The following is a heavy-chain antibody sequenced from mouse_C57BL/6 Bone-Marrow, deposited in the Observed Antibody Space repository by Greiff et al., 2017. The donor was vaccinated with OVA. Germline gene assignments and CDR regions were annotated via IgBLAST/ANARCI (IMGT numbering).Heavy chain of an antibody. CDR1: GYTFTDYY. D-gene: IGHD1-1*01. CDR3: AICPIYYYGSSSYYFDY. CDR2: INPNNGGT. J-gene: IGHJ2*01. V-gene: IGHV1-26*01. Sequence: VQLQQSGPELVKPGASVKISCKASGYTFTDYYMNWVKQSHGKSLEWIGDINPNNGGTSYNQKFKGKATLTVDKSSSTAYMELRSLTSEDSAVYYCAICPIYYYGSSSYYFDYWGQGTTLTVSS.